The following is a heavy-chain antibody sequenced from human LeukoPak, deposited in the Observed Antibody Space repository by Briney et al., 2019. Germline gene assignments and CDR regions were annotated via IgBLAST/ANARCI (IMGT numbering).Heavy chain of an antibody. Sequence: VASVKASCKASGYTFTYYAMNWVRQAPGQGLEWMGWINTNTGNPSYAQGFTGRFVFSLDTSVSTAYLQISSLKAEDTAVYYCARTYDSSGYYPTFDYWGQGTLVTVSS. CDR3: ARTYDSSGYYPTFDY. D-gene: IGHD3-22*01. CDR1: GYTFTYYA. J-gene: IGHJ4*02. CDR2: INTNTGNP. V-gene: IGHV7-4-1*02.